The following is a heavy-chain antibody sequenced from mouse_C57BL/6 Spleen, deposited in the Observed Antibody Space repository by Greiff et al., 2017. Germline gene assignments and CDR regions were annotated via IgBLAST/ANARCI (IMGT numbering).Heavy chain of an antibody. D-gene: IGHD3-2*02. CDR2: IHPNSGST. Sequence: QVQLQQPGAELVKPGASVKLSCKASGYTFTSYWMHWVKQRPGQGLEWIGMIHPNSGSTNYNEKFKSKATLTVDKSSSTAYMQLSSLTSEDSAVYYCAREGSSGPWFAYWGQGTLVTVSA. V-gene: IGHV1-64*01. CDR3: AREGSSGPWFAY. J-gene: IGHJ3*01. CDR1: GYTFTSYW.